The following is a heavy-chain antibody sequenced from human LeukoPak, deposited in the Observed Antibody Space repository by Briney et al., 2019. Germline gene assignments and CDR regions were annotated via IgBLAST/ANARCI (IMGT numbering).Heavy chain of an antibody. CDR3: ARDGAVTGSYNWFDP. J-gene: IGHJ5*02. CDR2: INGNTGDT. CDR1: GYTLTGYY. V-gene: IGHV1-2*02. D-gene: IGHD6-19*01. Sequence: GASVTVSCKASGYTLTGYYMHWVRQAPGQGLEWMGWINGNTGDTRYAEKFQGRVTMTRDTSINTAYMELRSLTSDDSAVYYCARDGAVTGSYNWFDPWGQGTLVTVSS.